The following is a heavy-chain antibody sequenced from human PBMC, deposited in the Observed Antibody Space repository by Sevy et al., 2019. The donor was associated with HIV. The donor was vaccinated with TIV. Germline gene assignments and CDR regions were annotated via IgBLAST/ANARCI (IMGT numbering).Heavy chain of an antibody. D-gene: IGHD1-26*01. CDR1: GFTFSSYV. V-gene: IGHV3-30*18. Sequence: GGSLRLSCAASGFTFSSYVMHWVRQAPGKGLEWVAVISYDGSNKYYADSVKGRFTISRDNSKNTLYLQMNSLRAEDTAVYYCAKDQRGVGATPIDYWGQGTLVTVSS. CDR2: ISYDGSNK. J-gene: IGHJ4*02. CDR3: AKDQRGVGATPIDY.